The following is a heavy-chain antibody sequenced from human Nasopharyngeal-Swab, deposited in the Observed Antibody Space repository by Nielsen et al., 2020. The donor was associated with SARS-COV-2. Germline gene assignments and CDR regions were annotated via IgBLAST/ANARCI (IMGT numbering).Heavy chain of an antibody. CDR1: GGSISSSSYY. CDR2: IYYSGST. J-gene: IGHJ4*02. Sequence: GSLRLSCTVSGGSISSSSYYWGWLRQPPGKGLEWIGSIYYSGSTYYNPSLKSRVTISVDTSKNQFSLKLSSVTAADTAVYYCARLGIAARWGYWGQGTLVTVSS. CDR3: ARLGIAARWGY. D-gene: IGHD6-6*01. V-gene: IGHV4-39*01.